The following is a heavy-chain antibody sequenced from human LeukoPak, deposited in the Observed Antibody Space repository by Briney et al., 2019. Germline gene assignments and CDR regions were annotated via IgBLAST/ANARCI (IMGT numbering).Heavy chain of an antibody. D-gene: IGHD3-10*01. Sequence: PSETLSLTCTVPGGFINSSSYYWGWIRQPPGKGLEWIGSIYYSGSTYYNPSLKSRVTISGDSSKNQFSLKLNSVTAADTAVYYCARQSGSIRGVKIGFDPWGQGTLVTVSS. J-gene: IGHJ5*02. CDR2: IYYSGST. V-gene: IGHV4-39*01. CDR3: ARQSGSIRGVKIGFDP. CDR1: GGFINSSSYY.